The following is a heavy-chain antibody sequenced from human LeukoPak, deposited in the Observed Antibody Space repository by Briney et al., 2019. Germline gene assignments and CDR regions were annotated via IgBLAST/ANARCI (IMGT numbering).Heavy chain of an antibody. D-gene: IGHD4-17*01. J-gene: IGHJ4*02. V-gene: IGHV4-59*05. CDR3: AKDRLLPTYDYGDYYFDY. CDR1: GGSINNYY. Sequence: SETLSLTCTVSGGSINNYYWSWIRQPPGKGLEWIGSIYYSGSTYYNPSLKSRVTISVDTSKNQFSLKLSSVTAADTAVYYCAKDRLLPTYDYGDYYFDYWGQGTLVTVSS. CDR2: IYYSGST.